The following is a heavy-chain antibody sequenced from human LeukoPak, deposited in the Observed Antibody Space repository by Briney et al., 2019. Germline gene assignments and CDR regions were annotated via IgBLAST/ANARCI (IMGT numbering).Heavy chain of an antibody. CDR3: ARVAYGDYGFDY. D-gene: IGHD4-17*01. V-gene: IGHV3-23*01. Sequence: GGSLRLSCAASGFTFSSYAMSWVRQAPGKGLQWVSGISGSGGSTYSADSVKGRFTISRDNSKNTLYLQMNSLRAEDTAVYYCARVAYGDYGFDYWGQGTLVTVSS. CDR1: GFTFSSYA. CDR2: ISGSGGST. J-gene: IGHJ4*02.